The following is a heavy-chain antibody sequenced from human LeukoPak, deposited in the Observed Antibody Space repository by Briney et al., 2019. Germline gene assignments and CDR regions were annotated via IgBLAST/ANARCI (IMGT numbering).Heavy chain of an antibody. D-gene: IGHD3-10*01. V-gene: IGHV4-4*02. CDR3: ASDPPDSYGSGSYSDY. CDR1: GGSISSSNW. CDR2: IYHSGST. J-gene: IGHJ4*02. Sequence: PSETLSLTCAVSGGSISSSNWWSWVRQPPGKGLEWIGEIYHSGSTSYNPSLKSRVTISVDKSKNQFSLKLSSVTAADTAVYYCASDPPDSYGSGSYSDYWGQGTLVTVSS.